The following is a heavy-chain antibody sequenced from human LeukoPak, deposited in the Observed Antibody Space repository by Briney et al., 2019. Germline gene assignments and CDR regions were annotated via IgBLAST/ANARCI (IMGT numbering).Heavy chain of an antibody. Sequence: GGSLRLSCAASGFNFSSYGMHWVRQAPGKGLEWVAVISYDGGNKYCADSVKGRFTISRDNSKNTLYLQMNSLRAEDTAVYYCARGPDSMTSFDFWGQGTLVTVSS. CDR1: GFNFSSYG. J-gene: IGHJ4*02. V-gene: IGHV3-30*03. CDR3: ARGPDSMTSFDF. CDR2: ISYDGGNK. D-gene: IGHD2/OR15-2a*01.